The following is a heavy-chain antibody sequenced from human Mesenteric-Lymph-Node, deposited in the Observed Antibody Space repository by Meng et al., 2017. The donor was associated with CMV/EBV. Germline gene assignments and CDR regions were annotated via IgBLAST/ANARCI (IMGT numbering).Heavy chain of an antibody. D-gene: IGHD5-18*01. Sequence: CPVYGGSFSGYYWSWIRQPPGKGLEWIGEINHSGSTNYNPSLKSRVTISVDTSKNQFSLKLSSVTAADTAVYYCARRSYGLRAGDYWGQGTLVTVSS. J-gene: IGHJ4*02. V-gene: IGHV4-34*01. CDR3: ARRSYGLRAGDY. CDR1: GGSFSGYY. CDR2: INHSGST.